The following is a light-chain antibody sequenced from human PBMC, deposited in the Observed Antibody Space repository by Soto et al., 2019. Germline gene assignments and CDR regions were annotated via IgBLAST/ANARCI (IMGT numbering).Light chain of an antibody. CDR3: NAQADNGKNV. V-gene: IGLV2-8*01. J-gene: IGLJ1*01. CDR2: EVS. Sequence: QSALTQPPSASGSPGQSVTISCTGNSNDVGHSSFISWYQQHAGKGPKLIIYEVSKRHSGVPDRFSGSKSGNTASLSVSGLQDEDEADYFCNAQADNGKNVFGTGTKLTVL. CDR1: SNDVGHSSF.